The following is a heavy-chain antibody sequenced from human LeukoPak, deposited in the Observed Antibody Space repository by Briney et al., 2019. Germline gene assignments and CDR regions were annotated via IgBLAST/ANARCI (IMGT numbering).Heavy chain of an antibody. D-gene: IGHD2-21*02. CDR3: ATDIVVVTAIGPEYFQH. J-gene: IGHJ1*01. CDR1: GYTFTSYA. V-gene: IGHV1-3*01. CDR2: INAGNGNT. Sequence: ALVKVSCKASGYTFTSYAMHWVRQAPGQRLEWMGWINAGNGNTKYSQKFQGRVTITRDTSASTAYMELSSLRSEDTAVYYCATDIVVVTAIGPEYFQHWGQGTLVTVSS.